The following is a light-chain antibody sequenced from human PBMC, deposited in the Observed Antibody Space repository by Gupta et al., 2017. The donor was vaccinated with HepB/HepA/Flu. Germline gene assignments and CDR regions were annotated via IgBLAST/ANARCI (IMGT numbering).Light chain of an antibody. J-gene: IGKJ1*01. CDR1: QSIGTS. CDR2: YAS. CDR3: HQSSTVPWT. Sequence: EIVLTQSPDFQSVTPKQKVTITCRASQSIGTSLHWYQQKPDQSPKLLIKYASQSFSGVPSRFSGSGSGTDFTLNINSLEAEDAATYYCHQSSTVPWTFGQGTKVEIK. V-gene: IGKV6-21*01.